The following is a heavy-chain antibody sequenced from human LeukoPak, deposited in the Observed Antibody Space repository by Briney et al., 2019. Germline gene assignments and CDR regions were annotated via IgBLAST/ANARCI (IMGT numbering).Heavy chain of an antibody. V-gene: IGHV3-7*01. CDR1: GFTFSSYW. J-gene: IGHJ4*02. CDR3: ARGDLWLGH. CDR2: IKSDGSEE. Sequence: PGGSLRLSCATSGFTFSSYWMCWVRRAPGKGLEWVANIKSDGSEEYYGDSVKGRFTISRDNAKNSLYLQMNSLRVEDTAVYYCARGDLWLGHWGQGSLVTVSS. D-gene: IGHD3-10*01.